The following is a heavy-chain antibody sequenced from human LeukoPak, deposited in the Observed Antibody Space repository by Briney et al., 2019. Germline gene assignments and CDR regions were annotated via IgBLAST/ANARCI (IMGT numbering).Heavy chain of an antibody. D-gene: IGHD1-1*01. CDR3: ARVEYGP. CDR2: ISYDGSNK. V-gene: IGHV3-30-3*01. Sequence: PGGSLRLSCAASGFTFSSYAMHWVRQAPGKGLEWVAVISYDGSNKYYADSVKGRFTVSRDNSKNTLYLQMNSLRAEDTAVYYCARVEYGPWGQGTLVTVSS. CDR1: GFTFSSYA. J-gene: IGHJ5*02.